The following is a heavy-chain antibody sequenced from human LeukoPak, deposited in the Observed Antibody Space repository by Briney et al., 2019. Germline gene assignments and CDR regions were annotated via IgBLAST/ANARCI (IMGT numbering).Heavy chain of an antibody. CDR2: ISSSSTYI. CDR3: ASQHYYDSSGYQKL. Sequence: GGSLRLSCAASGLNFSSYTMNWVRQAPGRGLEWVSSISSSSTYIFYADSLKGRFTISRDNAKNSLYLQMNGLRAEDTAVYYCASQHYYDSSGYQKLWGQGTLVTVSS. V-gene: IGHV3-21*01. CDR1: GLNFSSYT. D-gene: IGHD3-22*01. J-gene: IGHJ4*02.